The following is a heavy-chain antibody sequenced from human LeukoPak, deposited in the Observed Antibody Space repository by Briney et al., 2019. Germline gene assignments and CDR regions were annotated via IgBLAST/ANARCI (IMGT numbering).Heavy chain of an antibody. D-gene: IGHD3-10*01. CDR1: GFTFSSFE. Sequence: GGSLRLSCATSGFTFSSFEMNWVRQAPGKGLEWVANIHPSGTQTYYGDPVKGRFTISRDNAKNLLYLQMSSLRAEDMAVYSCGRFGDEAGIDNWGQGTLVTVSS. V-gene: IGHV3-7*01. CDR3: GRFGDEAGIDN. CDR2: IHPSGTQT. J-gene: IGHJ4*02.